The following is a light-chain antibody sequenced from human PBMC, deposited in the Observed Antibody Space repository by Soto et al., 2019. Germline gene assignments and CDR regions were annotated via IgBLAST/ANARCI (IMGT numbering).Light chain of an antibody. CDR1: SSNIGSNY. V-gene: IGLV1-47*01. CDR2: RNN. CDR3: EAWDDSLSAHVV. Sequence: QAVVTQPPSASGTPGQRVTISCSGSSSNIGSNYVYWYQQLPGTAPKLLIYRNNQRPSGVPDRFSGSKSGTSASLAISGLRSEDEADYYCEAWDDSLSAHVVFGGGTKLTLL. J-gene: IGLJ2*01.